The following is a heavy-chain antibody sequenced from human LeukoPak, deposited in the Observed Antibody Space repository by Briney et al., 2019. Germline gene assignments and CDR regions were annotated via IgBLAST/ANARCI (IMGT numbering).Heavy chain of an antibody. CDR1: GDSVSSNSVT. CDR2: TYYRSTWYN. J-gene: IGHJ5*02. V-gene: IGHV6-1*01. CDR3: ARRLTQYDCFDP. Sequence: SQTLSLTCAISGDSVSSNSVTWNWIRQSPSKGPEWLGRTYYRSTWYNDYAVSVRGRITVNPDTSKNQFSLHLNSVTPEDTAVYYCARRLTQYDCFDPWGQGILVTVSS. D-gene: IGHD2-2*01.